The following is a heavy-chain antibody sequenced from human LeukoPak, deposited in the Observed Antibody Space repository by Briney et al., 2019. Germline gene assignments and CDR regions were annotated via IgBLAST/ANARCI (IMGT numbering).Heavy chain of an antibody. J-gene: IGHJ4*02. CDR3: ARQWGYSYGHFDF. CDR2: INHSRST. CDR1: GGSFSGYY. D-gene: IGHD5-18*01. Sequence: SETLSLTCAVYGGSFSGYYWSWIRQPPGKGLEWIGEINHSRSTNYNPSLKSRVTTSVDTSKKQFSLKLSSVTAADTAVYYCARQWGYSYGHFDFWGQGTLVTVSS. V-gene: IGHV4-34*01.